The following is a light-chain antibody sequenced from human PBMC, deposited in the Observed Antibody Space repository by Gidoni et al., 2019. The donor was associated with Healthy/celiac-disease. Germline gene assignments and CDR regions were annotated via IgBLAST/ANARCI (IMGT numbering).Light chain of an antibody. Sequence: DIQMTQSPSSLSASVGDRVTITCQASQDINNYLNWYQQKPWKAPKLLIYDASNLETGVPSRFSGSGSWTDFTFTISSLQPEDIATYSCQQYDNLPIPFXXXTRLEIK. CDR3: QQYDNLPIP. CDR1: QDINNY. V-gene: IGKV1-33*01. J-gene: IGKJ5*01. CDR2: DAS.